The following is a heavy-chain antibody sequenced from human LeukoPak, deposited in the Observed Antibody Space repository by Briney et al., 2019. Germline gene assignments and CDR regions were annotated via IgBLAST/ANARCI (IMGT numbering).Heavy chain of an antibody. CDR1: GSTFSRYS. CDR2: ISGSSRSI. V-gene: IGHV3-21*01. D-gene: IGHD6-19*01. Sequence: GGSLRLSCAASGSTFSRYSMNWVRQAPGKGLEWVSSISGSSRSIYYADSVKGRFTISRDNAKNSLFLQMNSLRAEDTAVYYCAREGENGWSEAFDYWGQGTLVTVSS. J-gene: IGHJ4*02. CDR3: AREGENGWSEAFDY.